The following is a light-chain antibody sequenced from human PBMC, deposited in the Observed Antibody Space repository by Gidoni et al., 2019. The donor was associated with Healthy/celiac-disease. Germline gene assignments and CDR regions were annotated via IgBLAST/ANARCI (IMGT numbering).Light chain of an antibody. CDR2: AAS. V-gene: IGKV1-8*01. J-gene: IGKJ1*01. CDR3: QQYYSYPPT. CDR1: QGISSY. Sequence: AIRITQSPSSLSASTGDRVTITCRASQGISSYLAWYQQKPGKAPKLLIYAASTLQSGVPSRFSGSGSGTDFTLSISCLQSEDFATYSCQQYYSYPPTFGQGTKVEIK.